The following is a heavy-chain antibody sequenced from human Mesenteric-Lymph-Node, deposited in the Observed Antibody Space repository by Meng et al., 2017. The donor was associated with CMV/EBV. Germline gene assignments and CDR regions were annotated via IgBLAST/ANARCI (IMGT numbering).Heavy chain of an antibody. D-gene: IGHD6-13*01. CDR2: INPSGGST. CDR1: GYSITSYH. Sequence: ASVKVSCKAFGYSITSYHMHWVRQAPGQGLEWMGMINPSGGSTRYAQQFQGRVTMTRDTSTSTLYMELSSLRSDDTALYYCARDGRSGSSNWRSNWFNPWGQGTLVTVSS. CDR3: ARDGRSGSSNWRSNWFNP. J-gene: IGHJ5*02. V-gene: IGHV1-46*01.